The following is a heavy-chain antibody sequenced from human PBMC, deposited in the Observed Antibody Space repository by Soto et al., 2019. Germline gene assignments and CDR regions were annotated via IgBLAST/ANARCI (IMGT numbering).Heavy chain of an antibody. V-gene: IGHV3-66*01. CDR3: ARGGGIVATIRRGFDF. D-gene: IGHD5-12*01. Sequence: EVQLVESGGGLVQPGGSLRLSCAASGITVSSNYMSWVRQAPGKGLEWVSVIYSGGTTYYTDSVKGRFTISRDNSKNTLYIQMNSLRAEDTAVYYCARGGGIVATIRRGFDFWGQGTLVTVSS. CDR2: IYSGGTT. CDR1: GITVSSNY. J-gene: IGHJ4*02.